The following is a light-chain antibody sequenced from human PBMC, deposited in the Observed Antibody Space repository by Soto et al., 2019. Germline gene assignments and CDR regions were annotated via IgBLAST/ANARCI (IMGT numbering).Light chain of an antibody. CDR3: QQYNNWPSWT. CDR1: QSVTSN. CDR2: GAS. Sequence: EIVWTQSPGTLSLSPGERATLSCRSSQSVTSNLAWYQQKPGQAPRLLIYGASTRATGIPARFSGSGSGTEFTLTISSLQSEDFAVDYCQQYNNWPSWTFGQGTKVDIK. V-gene: IGKV3-15*01. J-gene: IGKJ1*01.